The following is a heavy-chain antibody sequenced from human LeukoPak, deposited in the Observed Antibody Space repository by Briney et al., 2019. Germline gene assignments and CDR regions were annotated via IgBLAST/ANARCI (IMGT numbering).Heavy chain of an antibody. V-gene: IGHV3-11*04. Sequence: GGSLRHSCAASGFTFCDYHVSWIPQARGKGLEWVSYISSSGSTIYYADSEKGRFTISRDNAKNSLYLQMNRLRAEDTAVYNCARGGSSSPWGQGTLVTVSS. D-gene: IGHD6-13*01. CDR2: ISSSGSTI. CDR3: ARGGSSSP. CDR1: GFTFCDYH. J-gene: IGHJ5*02.